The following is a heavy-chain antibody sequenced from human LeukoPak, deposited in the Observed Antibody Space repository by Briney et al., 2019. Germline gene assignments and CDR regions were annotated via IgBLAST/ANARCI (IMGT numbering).Heavy chain of an antibody. CDR1: GFTFCSYS. J-gene: IGHJ4*02. CDR2: ISSSSSYI. V-gene: IGHV3-21*01. CDR3: ARDRISYFDY. Sequence: PGGSLRLSCVPSGFTFCSYSMNWVRQAPGKGRGWVSSISSSSSYIYYADSVKGRFTISRDNAKNSLYLQMNSLRAEDTAVYYCARDRISYFDYWGQGTLVTVSS. D-gene: IGHD3-3*02.